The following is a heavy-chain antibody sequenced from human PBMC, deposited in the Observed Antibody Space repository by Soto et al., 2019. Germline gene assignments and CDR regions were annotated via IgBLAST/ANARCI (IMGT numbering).Heavy chain of an antibody. CDR1: GFTFSNYE. J-gene: IGHJ3*02. Sequence: QTGGSLRLSCAASGFTFSNYEMNWVRQAPGKGLEWVSYINSGGSTVYYADSVKGRFTISRDNAKNSLYLQMNSLRAEDTAVYYCARGGGAAPRGAFDIWGQGTMVTVSS. D-gene: IGHD1-26*01. V-gene: IGHV3-48*03. CDR3: ARGGGAAPRGAFDI. CDR2: INSGGSTV.